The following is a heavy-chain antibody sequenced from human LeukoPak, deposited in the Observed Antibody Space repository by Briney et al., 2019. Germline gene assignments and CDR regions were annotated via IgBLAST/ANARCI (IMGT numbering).Heavy chain of an antibody. CDR2: IWYGGSNK. V-gene: IGHV3-33*08. CDR1: GFTFSSYG. CDR3: ARGGGYAWDY. D-gene: IGHD5-12*01. Sequence: GGSLRLSCAASGFTFSSYGMHWVRQAPGKGLEWVAVIWYGGSNKYYADSVKGRFTISRDNSKNTLYLQMNSLRADDTAVYYCARGGGYAWDYWGQGTLVTVSS. J-gene: IGHJ4*02.